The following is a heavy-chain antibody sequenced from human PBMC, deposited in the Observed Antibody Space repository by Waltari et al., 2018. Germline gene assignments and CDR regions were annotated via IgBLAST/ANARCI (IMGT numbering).Heavy chain of an antibody. CDR2: ISSSSSYI. J-gene: IGHJ4*02. Sequence: EVQLVESGGGLVKPGGSLRLSCAASGFTFSSYSMNWVRQAPGKGLEWASSISSSSSYIYYADSVKGRFTISRDNAKNSLYLQMNSLRAEDTAVYYCASTYSSTDLDFDYWGQGTLVTVSS. CDR1: GFTFSSYS. V-gene: IGHV3-21*01. CDR3: ASTYSSTDLDFDY. D-gene: IGHD6-13*01.